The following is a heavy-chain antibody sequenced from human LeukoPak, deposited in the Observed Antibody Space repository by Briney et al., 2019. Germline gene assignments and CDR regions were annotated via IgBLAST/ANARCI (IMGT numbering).Heavy chain of an antibody. CDR2: IYYSGST. J-gene: IGHJ4*02. Sequence: SETLSLTCTVSGGSISYYYWSWIRQPPGKGLEWIGYIYYSGSTKYNPSLKSRVTISVDTSKNQFSLKLSSVTAADTAVYYCARAGDYVWGSYRRPFDYWGQGTLVTVSS. D-gene: IGHD3-16*02. CDR3: ARAGDYVWGSYRRPFDY. V-gene: IGHV4-59*12. CDR1: GGSISYYY.